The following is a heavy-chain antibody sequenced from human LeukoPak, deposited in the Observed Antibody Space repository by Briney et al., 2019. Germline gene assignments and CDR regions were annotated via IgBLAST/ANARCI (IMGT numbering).Heavy chain of an antibody. V-gene: IGHV4-61*01. CDR3: ARARDYPKGWFDP. J-gene: IGHJ5*02. Sequence: PSETLSLTCTVSGGSISSSSYYWSWIRQPPGKGLEWIGYIYYSGSTNYNPSLKSRVTISVDTSKNQFSLKLSSVTAADTAVYYYARARDYPKGWFDPWGQGTLVTVSS. CDR1: GGSISSSSYY. CDR2: IYYSGST. D-gene: IGHD4-11*01.